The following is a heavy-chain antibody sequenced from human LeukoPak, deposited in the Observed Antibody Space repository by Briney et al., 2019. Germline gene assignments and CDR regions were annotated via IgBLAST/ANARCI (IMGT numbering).Heavy chain of an antibody. D-gene: IGHD2-21*01. Sequence: GRSLRLSCAASGFTFSNYAMHWVRQAPGKGLEWVALISYDGTNQYYADSVKGRFTISRDNSKNSLYLQMNSLRAEDTALYYCVCGGVGRYMDVWGKGTTVTVSS. J-gene: IGHJ6*03. CDR1: GFTFSNYA. V-gene: IGHV3-30*03. CDR3: VCGGVGRYMDV. CDR2: ISYDGTNQ.